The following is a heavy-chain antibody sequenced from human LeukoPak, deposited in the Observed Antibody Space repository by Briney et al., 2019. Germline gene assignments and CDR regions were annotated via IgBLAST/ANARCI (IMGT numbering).Heavy chain of an antibody. CDR2: ISGSGGST. Sequence: GGSLRLSCAASGFTFSSYAMSWVRQAPGKGLEWVSAISGSGGSTYYADSVKGRFTISRDNSKSTLYLQMNSLRAEDTAVYYCANSFKSGRGSPGKYCSSTSCFQPLTFDAFDIWGQGTMVTVSS. J-gene: IGHJ3*02. V-gene: IGHV3-23*01. CDR3: ANSFKSGRGSPGKYCSSTSCFQPLTFDAFDI. CDR1: GFTFSSYA. D-gene: IGHD2-2*01.